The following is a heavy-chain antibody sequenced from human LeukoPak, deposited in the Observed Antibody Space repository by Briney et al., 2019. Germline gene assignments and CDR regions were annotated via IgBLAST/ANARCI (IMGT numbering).Heavy chain of an antibody. CDR3: ARGRYSSGYVADS. V-gene: IGHV3-30*03. CDR2: ISYDGSSK. D-gene: IGHD5-18*01. CDR1: GFTFSSYG. Sequence: GRSLRLSCAPFGFTFSSYGMHWVRQAPGKGLEWVAVISYDGSSKYYADSVKGRFTISRDNAKNTLYLQMNSLRAEDTAAYYCARGRYSSGYVADSWGQGTLVTVSS. J-gene: IGHJ5*01.